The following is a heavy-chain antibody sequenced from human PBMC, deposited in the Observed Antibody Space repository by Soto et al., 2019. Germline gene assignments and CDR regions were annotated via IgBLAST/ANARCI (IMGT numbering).Heavy chain of an antibody. V-gene: IGHV4-61*03. D-gene: IGHD3-16*02. CDR3: ARDRGYNDYSSGTYRSRAYFEI. J-gene: IGHJ4*02. CDR1: VSGAGISSCF. Sequence: VLLQESGPGLVQPSETLSLTCTLSGDSITVSGAGISSCFWSWLRQSPERGLEWIGDMYYSGRTTYNPSPKSRVSNALDKATNRLPLQVTSMTAADTADYYCARDRGYNDYSSGTYRSRAYFEIWGQGKLVTVPS. CDR2: MYYSGRT.